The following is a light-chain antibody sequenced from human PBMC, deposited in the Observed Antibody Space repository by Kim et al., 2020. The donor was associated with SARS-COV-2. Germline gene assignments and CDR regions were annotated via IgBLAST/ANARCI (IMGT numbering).Light chain of an antibody. CDR2: GAS. CDR1: QDIGSG. CDR3: QQYGYWRA. Sequence: EIVMTQSPATLSVSPGERATLSCRASQDIGSGLSWYKQKPGQAPRVLIYGASTRAAGIPARFSGSGSGTEFTLTISSLQSDDFAIYYCQQYGYWRAFGQGTRLEIK. V-gene: IGKV3-15*01. J-gene: IGKJ5*01.